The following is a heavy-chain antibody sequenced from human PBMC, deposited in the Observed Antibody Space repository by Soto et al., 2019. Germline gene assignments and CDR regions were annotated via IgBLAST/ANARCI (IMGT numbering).Heavy chain of an antibody. CDR1: GYTLTELS. Sequence: ASVKVSCKVSGYTLTELSMHWVRQAPGKGLEWMGGFDPEDGETIYAQKFQGRVTMTEDTSTDTAYMELSSLRSEDTAVYYCATRRELCYASGSYYPNWGQGTLVTVSS. J-gene: IGHJ4*02. CDR2: FDPEDGET. D-gene: IGHD3-10*01. V-gene: IGHV1-24*01. CDR3: ATRRELCYASGSYYPN.